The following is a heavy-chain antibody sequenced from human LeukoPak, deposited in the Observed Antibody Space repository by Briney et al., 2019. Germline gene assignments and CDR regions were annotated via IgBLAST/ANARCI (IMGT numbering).Heavy chain of an antibody. V-gene: IGHV3-7*01. J-gene: IGHJ4*02. CDR1: GFAFSSYW. Sequence: GGSLRLSCVASGFAFSSYWMTWVRQAPGKGLEWVANIKQDGGEEYYVDSVKGRFTISRDNAKNSLFLQMNSLRVEDTAVYYCARLGGSYYTYWGQGTLVTVSS. D-gene: IGHD1-26*01. CDR2: IKQDGGEE. CDR3: ARLGGSYYTY.